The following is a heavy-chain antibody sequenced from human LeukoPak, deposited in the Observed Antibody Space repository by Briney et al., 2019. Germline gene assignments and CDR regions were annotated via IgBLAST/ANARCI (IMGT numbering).Heavy chain of an antibody. D-gene: IGHD6-19*01. J-gene: IGHJ4*02. CDR3: ARGVAISSSGWYDTFDY. CDR1: GFTFSISA. CDR2: ISTNGDRT. V-gene: IGHV3-64*02. Sequence: PGGSLRLSCAASGFTFSISAMYWVRQAPGKGLEFVSVISTNGDRTYYADSVKGRFTISRDNSKNTLYLQMGSLRADDMAVYYCARGVAISSSGWYDTFDYWGQGALVTISS.